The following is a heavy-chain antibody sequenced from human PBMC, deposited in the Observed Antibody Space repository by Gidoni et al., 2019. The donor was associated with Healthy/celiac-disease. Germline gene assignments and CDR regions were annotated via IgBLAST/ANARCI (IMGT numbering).Heavy chain of an antibody. CDR3: ARDVSGSRPIQYYDYYYGMDV. CDR1: GFTISRYA. D-gene: IGHD3-16*01. V-gene: IGHV3-30-3*01. CDR2: ISYDGSNK. J-gene: IGHJ6*02. Sequence: QVQLVESGGGVVQPGRSLRLSCAASGFTISRYAMHWVRQDPGKGLEWVVVISYDGSNKYCADSVKRRFTIFRDNATNTLSLQTNSLRADDTAVYYGARDVSGSRPIQYYDYYYGMDVWGQGTTVTVSS.